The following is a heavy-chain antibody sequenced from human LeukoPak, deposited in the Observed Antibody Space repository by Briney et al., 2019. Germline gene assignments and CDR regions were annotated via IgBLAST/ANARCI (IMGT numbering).Heavy chain of an antibody. Sequence: SETLSLTCAVYGGSFSGYYWSWILQPPGKGLEWIGEINHSGSTNYNPSLKSRVTISVDTSKNQFSLKLGSVTAADTAVYYCARAGYAVDYWSQGTLVTVSS. V-gene: IGHV4-34*01. CDR3: ARAGYAVDY. CDR2: INHSGST. D-gene: IGHD3-9*01. J-gene: IGHJ4*02. CDR1: GGSFSGYY.